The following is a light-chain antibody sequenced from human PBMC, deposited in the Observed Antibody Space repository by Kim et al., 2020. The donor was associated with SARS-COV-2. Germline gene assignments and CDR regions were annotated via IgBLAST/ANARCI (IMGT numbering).Light chain of an antibody. V-gene: IGKV3-11*01. Sequence: EIVLTQSPATLSLSPGERATLSCRASQSVSSYLAWYQQKPGQAPRLLIYDASNRATGIPARFSGSGSGTDFTLTISSLEPEDFAVYYCQVRYTFGQGTKLEI. CDR3: QVRYT. J-gene: IGKJ2*01. CDR2: DAS. CDR1: QSVSSY.